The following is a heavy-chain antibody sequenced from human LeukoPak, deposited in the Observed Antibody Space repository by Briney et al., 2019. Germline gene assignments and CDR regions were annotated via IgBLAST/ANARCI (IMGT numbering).Heavy chain of an antibody. Sequence: GASVKVSCKASGGTFSSYAISWVRQAPGQGLEWMGGIIPIFGTANYAQKFQGRVTITADESTGTAYMELSSLRSEDTAVYYCARGYDSSGYYSNWFDPWGQGTLVTVSS. J-gene: IGHJ5*02. CDR3: ARGYDSSGYYSNWFDP. D-gene: IGHD3-22*01. CDR2: IIPIFGTA. V-gene: IGHV1-69*13. CDR1: GGTFSSYA.